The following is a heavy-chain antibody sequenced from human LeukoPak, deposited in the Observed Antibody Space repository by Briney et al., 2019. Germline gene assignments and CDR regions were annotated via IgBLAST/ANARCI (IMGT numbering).Heavy chain of an antibody. CDR3: ARGEVPAATRYYFDY. D-gene: IGHD2-2*01. CDR1: GAPVSSGSYN. Sequence: KPSETLSLTCSVSGAPVSSGSYNRNWIRQPPGKGLEWIGYIYYSGSTNYNPSLKSRVTISVDTSKNQFSLKLSSVTAADTAVYYCARGEVPAATRYYFDYWGQGTLVTVSS. J-gene: IGHJ4*02. CDR2: IYYSGST. V-gene: IGHV4-61*01.